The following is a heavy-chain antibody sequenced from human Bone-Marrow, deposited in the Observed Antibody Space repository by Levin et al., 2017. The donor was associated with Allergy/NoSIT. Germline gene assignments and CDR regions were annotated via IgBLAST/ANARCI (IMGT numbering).Heavy chain of an antibody. V-gene: IGHV3-74*01. CDR2: VNNDGSDT. J-gene: IGHJ4*02. Sequence: ASVKVSCAASGFSFSNYWMYWVRQAPGKGLVWVSHVNNDGSDTSYADSVKGRFTISRENAKNTLYLQMSSLRADDTAVYYCAREGYPYGYHFDSWGQGTLVTVSS. CDR1: GFSFSNYW. D-gene: IGHD5-18*01. CDR3: AREGYPYGYHFDS.